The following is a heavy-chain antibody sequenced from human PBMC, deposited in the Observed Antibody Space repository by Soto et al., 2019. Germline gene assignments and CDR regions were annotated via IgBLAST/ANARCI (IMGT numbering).Heavy chain of an antibody. V-gene: IGHV4-30-2*01. CDR3: ARDQLEGNWFDP. J-gene: IGHJ5*02. CDR1: GGSISSGAYY. Sequence: SVTLSLTCAVSGGSISSGAYYQNWIRQPPGRGLEWIGYIYHSGSTLYNPSLKSRVTISVDKSKNQFSLKLTSVTAADTAVYYCARDQLEGNWFDPWGQGTLVTVSS. CDR2: IYHSGST. D-gene: IGHD1-1*01.